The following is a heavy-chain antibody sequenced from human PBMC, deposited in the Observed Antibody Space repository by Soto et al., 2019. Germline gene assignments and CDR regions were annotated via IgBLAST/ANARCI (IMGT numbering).Heavy chain of an antibody. D-gene: IGHD2-8*02. CDR3: AREISGGGTLNWFDP. CDR2: ISASKGYT. CDR1: GYTVNAYG. Sequence: ASVKVSCKASGYTVNAYGFIWVRQAPGQGLEWMGWISASKGYTNYAQNFQGRVTMTTDTSTNTAYMDLSGLKSDDTAVLYCAREISGGGTLNWFDPWGQGTLVTVSS. V-gene: IGHV1-18*01. J-gene: IGHJ5*02.